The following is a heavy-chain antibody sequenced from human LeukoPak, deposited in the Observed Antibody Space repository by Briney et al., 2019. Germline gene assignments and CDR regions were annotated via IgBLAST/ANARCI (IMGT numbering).Heavy chain of an antibody. J-gene: IGHJ4*02. CDR1: GFTFSSYA. D-gene: IGHD2-2*01. CDR3: ARGNIVVVPAAPPFDQ. CDR2: ISYGGSNK. Sequence: PGRSLRLSCAASGFTFSSYAMHWVRQAPGKGLEWVAVISYGGSNKYYADSVKGRFTISRDNSKNTLYLQMNSLRAEDTAVYYCARGNIVVVPAAPPFDQGGREPLVPFP. V-gene: IGHV3-30-3*01.